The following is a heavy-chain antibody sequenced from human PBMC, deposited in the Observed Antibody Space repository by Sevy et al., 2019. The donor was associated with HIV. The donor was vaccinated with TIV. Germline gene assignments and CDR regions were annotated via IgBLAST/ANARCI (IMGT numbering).Heavy chain of an antibody. D-gene: IGHD3-16*02. CDR3: ATFGGVIVPPFDY. J-gene: IGHJ4*02. Sequence: GGSLRLSCTASGFTFGDYAMSWFRQAPGKGLEWVGFIRSKAYGGTTEYAASVKGRFTISRDDSKSIAYLQMNSLKTEDTAVYYCATFGGVIVPPFDYRGQGTLVTVSS. V-gene: IGHV3-49*03. CDR2: IRSKAYGGTT. CDR1: GFTFGDYA.